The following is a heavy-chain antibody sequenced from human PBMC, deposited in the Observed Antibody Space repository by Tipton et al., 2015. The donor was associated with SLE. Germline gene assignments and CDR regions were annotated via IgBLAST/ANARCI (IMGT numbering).Heavy chain of an antibody. V-gene: IGHV4-61*09. CDR3: ARAGAKYSSSWLDY. CDR1: GGSISSGSYY. D-gene: IGHD6-13*01. CDR2: IYTSGST. J-gene: IGHJ4*02. Sequence: LRLSCTVSGGSISSGSYYWSWIRQPAGKGLEWIGHIYTSGSTNYNPSLKSRVTISVDMSKNQFSLKLSSVTAADTAVYYCARAGAKYSSSWLDYWGQGTLVTVSS.